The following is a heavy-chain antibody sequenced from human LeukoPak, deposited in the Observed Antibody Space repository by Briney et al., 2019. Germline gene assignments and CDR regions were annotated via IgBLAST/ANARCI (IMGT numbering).Heavy chain of an antibody. CDR3: AKGGLAAAGIDY. Sequence: GGSLRLSCAASGFTFRNYGMRWVRQAPDKGLEWVAIIWYDGSKKYYADSVRGRFTISRDNSKNTVSLQMNNLSPEDTAVYYCAKGGLAAAGIDYWGQGTLVTVSS. CDR1: GFTFRNYG. D-gene: IGHD6-13*01. V-gene: IGHV3-33*06. CDR2: IWYDGSKK. J-gene: IGHJ4*02.